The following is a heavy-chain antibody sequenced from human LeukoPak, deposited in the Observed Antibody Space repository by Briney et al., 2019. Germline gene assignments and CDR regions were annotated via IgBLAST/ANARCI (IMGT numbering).Heavy chain of an antibody. CDR1: GYSFTSYW. D-gene: IGHD3-10*01. Sequence: GEALKIFCKGSGYSFTSYWIGRGRQMPGKGVEGRGIIYPGDSETRYSSSFQGQVTISADKSISTVYLQWSSQNASDTAMYYSARDYYGSGSYHNSPSGYDYGMDVWGQGTTVTVSS. J-gene: IGHJ6*02. CDR2: IYPGDSET. V-gene: IGHV5-51*01. CDR3: ARDYYGSGSYHNSPSGYDYGMDV.